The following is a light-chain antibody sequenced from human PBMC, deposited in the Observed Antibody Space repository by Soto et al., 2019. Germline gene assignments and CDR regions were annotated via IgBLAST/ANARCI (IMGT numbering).Light chain of an antibody. Sequence: QSALTQPRSVSGSPGQSVTISCTETGNDVGAYNYVSWYQQHPGKAPKLLIYDVSSRPSGLSNRFSGSKSGNTASLIISGLQAEDEADYYCASYTNSITYVFGSGTKVTVL. CDR3: ASYTNSITYV. CDR1: GNDVGAYNY. CDR2: DVS. J-gene: IGLJ1*01. V-gene: IGLV2-14*03.